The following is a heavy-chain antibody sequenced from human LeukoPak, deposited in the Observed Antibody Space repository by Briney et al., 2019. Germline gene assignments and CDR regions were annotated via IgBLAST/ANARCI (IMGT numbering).Heavy chain of an antibody. CDR2: IYYSGST. Sequence: PSETLSLTCTVSGGSISSYYWSWIRQPPGKGLEWIGRIYYSGSTYYNPSPKSRVTISVDTSKNQFSLKLSSVTAADTAVYYCARLTGLTSFDYWGQGTLVTVSS. D-gene: IGHD7-27*01. CDR1: GGSISSYY. CDR3: ARLTGLTSFDY. V-gene: IGHV4-59*04. J-gene: IGHJ4*02.